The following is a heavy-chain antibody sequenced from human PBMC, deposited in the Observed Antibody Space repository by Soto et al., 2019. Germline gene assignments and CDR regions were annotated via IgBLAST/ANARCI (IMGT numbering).Heavy chain of an antibody. V-gene: IGHV1-69*01. J-gene: IGHJ4*02. D-gene: IGHD3-16*01. Sequence: QVQLVQSGAEVKKPGSSVKVSCKASGGTFSTSLISWVRQAPGQGLEWLGGIIPIFGTPNYAQKFQGRVTIAADASTSTVYMELNSLRSEDTAMYYCARAYTDYYDHSDCFASWGQGTQVTVSS. CDR1: GGTFSTSL. CDR2: IIPIFGTP. CDR3: ARAYTDYYDHSDCFAS.